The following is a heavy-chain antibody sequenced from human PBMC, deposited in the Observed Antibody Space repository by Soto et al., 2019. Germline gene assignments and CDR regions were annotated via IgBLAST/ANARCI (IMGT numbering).Heavy chain of an antibody. CDR2: IYSGDNT. CDR1: GFTVIGTY. D-gene: IGHD1-26*01. Sequence: GGSLRLSCAASGFTVIGTYMSWVRQAPGRGLEWVSVIYSGDNTYYAESVKGRFTISRDNSKNTVFLQMNSLRAEDTAVYHCARDREVGGLDYWGPGTLVTVSS. J-gene: IGHJ4*02. V-gene: IGHV3-53*01. CDR3: ARDREVGGLDY.